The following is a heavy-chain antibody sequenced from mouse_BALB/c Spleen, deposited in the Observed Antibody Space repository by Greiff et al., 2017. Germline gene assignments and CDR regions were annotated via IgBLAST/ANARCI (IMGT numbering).Heavy chain of an antibody. V-gene: IGHV5-12-2*01. Sequence: EVQLVESGGGLVQPGGSLKLSCAASGFTFSSYTMSWVRQTPEKRLEWVAYISNGGGSTYYPDTVKGRFTISRDNAKNTLYLQMSSLKSEDTAMYYCARHITTALSCFDYWGQGTTLTVSS. CDR3: ARHITTALSCFDY. CDR2: ISNGGGST. J-gene: IGHJ2*01. D-gene: IGHD1-1*01. CDR1: GFTFSSYT.